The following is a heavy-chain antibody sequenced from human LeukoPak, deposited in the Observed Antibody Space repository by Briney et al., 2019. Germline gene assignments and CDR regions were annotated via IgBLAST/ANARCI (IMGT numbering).Heavy chain of an antibody. CDR3: TRAISTDILTGPPPYYYYYYGMDV. CDR1: GYTFTSYG. Sequence: ASVKVSCKDSGYTFTSYGISWVRQAPGQGLEWMGWISAYNGNTNYAQKLQGRVTMTTDTSTSKAYMVLRSLRSDDTAVYYCTRAISTDILTGPPPYYYYYYGMDVWGQGTTVTVSS. D-gene: IGHD3-9*01. V-gene: IGHV1-18*01. CDR2: ISAYNGNT. J-gene: IGHJ6*02.